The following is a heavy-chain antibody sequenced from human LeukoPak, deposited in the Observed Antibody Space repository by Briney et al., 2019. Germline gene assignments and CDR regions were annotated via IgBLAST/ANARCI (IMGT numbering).Heavy chain of an antibody. CDR3: ARGRHYGSGSYYNY. CDR2: INHSGST. D-gene: IGHD3-10*01. CDR1: GGSFSVYY. J-gene: IGHJ4*02. V-gene: IGHV4-34*01. Sequence: SETLSLTCAVYGGSFSVYYWSWIRQPPGKGLEWIGEINHSGSTNYNPSLKSRVTISVDTSKNQFSLKLSSVTAADTAVYYCARGRHYGSGSYYNYWGQGTLVTVSS.